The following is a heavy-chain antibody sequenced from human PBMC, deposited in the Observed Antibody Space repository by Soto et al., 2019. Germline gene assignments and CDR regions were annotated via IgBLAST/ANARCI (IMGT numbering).Heavy chain of an antibody. CDR3: ARAPTVTTLLQYWYFDL. D-gene: IGHD4-17*01. CDR2: IYYSGST. V-gene: IGHV4-31*03. J-gene: IGHJ2*01. Sequence: SETLSLTCTVSGGSISSVGYYWSWIRQHPGKGLEWIGYIYYSGSTYYNPSLKSRVTISVDTSKNQFSLKLSSVTAADTAVYYCARAPTVTTLLQYWYFDLWGRATLVTVSS. CDR1: GGSISSVGYY.